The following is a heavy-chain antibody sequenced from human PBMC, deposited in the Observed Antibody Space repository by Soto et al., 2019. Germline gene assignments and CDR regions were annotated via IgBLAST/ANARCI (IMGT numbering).Heavy chain of an antibody. CDR3: GRDLTSNANCIDP. D-gene: IGHD2-2*01. CDR1: GGYIHVGGYY. Sequence: SETLSLTCSVSGGYIHVGGYYWTWIRQRPGKGLEWMGYIYYTGKTYYNPSLESRLTMSVDRSKNQFSLRLTSVTAADTAVYFCGRDLTSNANCIDPWGQGTLVTVS. CDR2: IYYTGKT. V-gene: IGHV4-30-4*01. J-gene: IGHJ5*02.